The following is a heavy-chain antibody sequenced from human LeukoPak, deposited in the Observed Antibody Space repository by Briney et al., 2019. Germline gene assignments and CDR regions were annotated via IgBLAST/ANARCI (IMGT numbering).Heavy chain of an antibody. J-gene: IGHJ6*02. CDR1: GFTFSSYD. CDR2: ISYDGSNK. D-gene: IGHD2-8*01. V-gene: IGHV3-30-3*01. CDR3: AKGPERTGVGTRYYYDMDV. Sequence: GGSLRLSCAASGFTFSSYDMHWVRQAPGKGLEWVADISYDGSNKYYADSVKGRFTISRDNPRNTLYLKMNSLRAEDTAVYYCAKGPERTGVGTRYYYDMDVWGQGTTVTVSS.